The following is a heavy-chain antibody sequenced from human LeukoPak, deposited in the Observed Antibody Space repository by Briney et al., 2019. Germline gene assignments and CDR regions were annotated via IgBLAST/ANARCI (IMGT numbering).Heavy chain of an antibody. CDR2: ISGSGDTT. Sequence: GGSLRLSCAASGFTFSSYAMTWVRQGPGKGLEWVSGISGSGDTTYYADSVKGRFTISRDNSKNTLYLQMNSLRAEDTALYYCAKCDFWSANDFFDIWGQGTMVSVSS. CDR3: AKCDFWSANDFFDI. D-gene: IGHD3-3*01. V-gene: IGHV3-23*01. J-gene: IGHJ3*02. CDR1: GFTFSSYA.